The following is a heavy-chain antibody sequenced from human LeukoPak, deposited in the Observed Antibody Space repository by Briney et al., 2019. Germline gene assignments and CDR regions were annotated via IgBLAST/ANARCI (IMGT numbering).Heavy chain of an antibody. V-gene: IGHV1-46*03. CDR3: ARDGYSYGYAHFFXY. CDR2: INPSGGST. CDR1: GYTFTSYY. D-gene: IGHD5-18*01. Sequence: ASVEVSCKASGYTFTSYYMHWVRQAPGQGLEWMGIINPSGGSTSYAQKFQGRVTMTRDTSTSTVYMELSSLRSEDTAVYYCARDGYSYGYAHFFXYWGQGTLVT. J-gene: IGHJ4*02.